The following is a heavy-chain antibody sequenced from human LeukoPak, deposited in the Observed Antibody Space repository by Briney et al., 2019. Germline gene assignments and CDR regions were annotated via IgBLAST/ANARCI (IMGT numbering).Heavy chain of an antibody. CDR3: ARVYGSGNYWGWFDS. D-gene: IGHD3-10*01. CDR2: INPNSGAT. Sequence: GASVKVSCNASGYIFTGYFIHWVRQAPGQGLDWVGWINPNSGATDYSQKFQGRITMTRDTSSNTAYMELSRLKSDATAVYYCARVYGSGNYWGWFDSWGQGTLVTVSS. V-gene: IGHV1-2*02. J-gene: IGHJ5*01. CDR1: GYIFTGYF.